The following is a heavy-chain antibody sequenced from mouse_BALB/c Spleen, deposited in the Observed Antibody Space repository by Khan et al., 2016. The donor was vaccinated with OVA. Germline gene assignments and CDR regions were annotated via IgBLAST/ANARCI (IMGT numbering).Heavy chain of an antibody. Sequence: EVELVESGGDLVKPEGSLKLSCAASGFTFSTYGMSWVRQTPDKRLEWVATISSGGSYTYYPDSVQGRFTISRDNAMNTLYLQMSSLKSEDTAMFYCARLAYYYDSEGFAYWGQGTLVTVSA. D-gene: IGHD1-1*01. CDR2: ISSGGSYT. CDR3: ARLAYYYDSEGFAY. V-gene: IGHV5-6*01. J-gene: IGHJ3*01. CDR1: GFTFSTYG.